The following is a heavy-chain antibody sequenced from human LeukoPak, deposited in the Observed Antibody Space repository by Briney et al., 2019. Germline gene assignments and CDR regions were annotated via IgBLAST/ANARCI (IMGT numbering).Heavy chain of an antibody. V-gene: IGHV1-46*01. Sequence: ASVKVSCKSSGYTFTKSDYIHWVRQAPGQGLEWMRIINPSDGTTFYAQKFQGRVTLTRDTSTNTVFMELSSLRSDDTAVFYCARGPTDMDFDYWGQGSLVTVSS. CDR1: GYTFTKSDY. CDR3: ARGPTDMDFDY. CDR2: INPSDGTT. J-gene: IGHJ4*02.